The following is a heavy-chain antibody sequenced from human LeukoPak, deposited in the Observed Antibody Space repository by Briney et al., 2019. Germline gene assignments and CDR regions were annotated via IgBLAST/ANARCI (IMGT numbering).Heavy chain of an antibody. J-gene: IGHJ6*02. CDR1: GFTVSSNY. V-gene: IGHV3-53*04. Sequence: GGSLRLSCAASGFTVSSNYMSWVRQAPGKGLEWVSVIYSGGSTYYADSVKGRFTISRHNSKNTLYLQMNSLRAEDTAVYYCASSSRSDWYPMDVWGQGTTVTVSS. CDR3: ASSSRSDWYPMDV. CDR2: IYSGGST. D-gene: IGHD6-19*01.